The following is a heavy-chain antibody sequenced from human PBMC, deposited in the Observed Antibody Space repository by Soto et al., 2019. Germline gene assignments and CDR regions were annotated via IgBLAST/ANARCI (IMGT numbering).Heavy chain of an antibody. D-gene: IGHD6-13*01. J-gene: IGHJ6*02. CDR3: ARGGLQHALDV. CDR1: GFTFSNYW. V-gene: IGHV3-74*03. Sequence: GGSLRLSCAASGFTFSNYWMYWVRQAPGKGLVWVSRVNNDGTDTTHADSVKGRFTISRGNAENTLYLQMNSLRAEDTAVYYCARGGLQHALDVWGQGSTVTVSS. CDR2: VNNDGTDT.